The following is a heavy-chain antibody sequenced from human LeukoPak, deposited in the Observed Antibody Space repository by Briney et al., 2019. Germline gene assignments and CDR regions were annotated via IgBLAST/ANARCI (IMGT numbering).Heavy chain of an antibody. CDR1: GYTFTSYD. V-gene: IGHV1-69*13. CDR3: ARGIQLWYTIHYFDY. CDR2: IIPIFGTA. Sequence: ASVKVSCKTSGYTFTSYDINWVRQATGQGLEWLGGIIPIFGTANYAQKFQGRVTITADESTSTAYMELSSLRSEDTAVYYCARGIQLWYTIHYFDYWGQGTLVTVSS. J-gene: IGHJ4*02. D-gene: IGHD5-18*01.